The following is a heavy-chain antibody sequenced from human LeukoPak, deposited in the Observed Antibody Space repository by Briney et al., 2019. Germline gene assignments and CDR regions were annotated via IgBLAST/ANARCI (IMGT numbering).Heavy chain of an antibody. CDR3: VRGFDGYYGFDI. D-gene: IGHD5-24*01. CDR2: INKDGSEK. CDR1: GFTFMTYW. J-gene: IGHJ3*02. Sequence: GGSLRLSCEASGFTFMTYWMNWVRQAPGKGLEWVANINKDGSEKYYVDSVRGRFTISRDNAKSSLSLPSLYLQMSSLRVEDTAVYYCVRGFDGYYGFDIWGQGTMVTVSS. V-gene: IGHV3-7*05.